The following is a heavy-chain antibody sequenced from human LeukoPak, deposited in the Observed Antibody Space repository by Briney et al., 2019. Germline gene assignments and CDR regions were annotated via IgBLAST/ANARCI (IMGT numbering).Heavy chain of an antibody. CDR2: ISSNGGST. J-gene: IGHJ4*02. V-gene: IGHV3-64*01. Sequence: GGSLRLSCAASGFTFSSYAMHWVRQAPGKGLEYVSAISSNGGSTYYANSVKGRFTISRDDSKNTLYLQMGSLRAEDMAVYHCARDFSGSVDYWGQGTLVTVSS. D-gene: IGHD1-26*01. CDR3: ARDFSGSVDY. CDR1: GFTFSSYA.